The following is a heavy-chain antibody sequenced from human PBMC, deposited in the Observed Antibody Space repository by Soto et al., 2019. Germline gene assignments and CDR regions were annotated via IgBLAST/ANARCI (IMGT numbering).Heavy chain of an antibody. CDR3: AKEGYYYDSSGSYFDY. Sequence: PGGSLRLSCAASGFTFSSYGMHWVRQAPGKGLEWVAVISYDGSNKYYADSVKGRFTISRDNSKNTLYLQMNSLRAEDTAVYYCAKEGYYYDSSGSYFDYWGQGTLVTVSS. CDR2: ISYDGSNK. D-gene: IGHD3-22*01. V-gene: IGHV3-30*18. CDR1: GFTFSSYG. J-gene: IGHJ4*02.